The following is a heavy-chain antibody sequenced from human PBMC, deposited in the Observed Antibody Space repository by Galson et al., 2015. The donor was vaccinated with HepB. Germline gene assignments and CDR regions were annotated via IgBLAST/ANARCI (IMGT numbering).Heavy chain of an antibody. CDR2: INSDGSST. CDR3: ARAPGSYYTYYFDY. J-gene: IGHJ4*02. D-gene: IGHD3-10*01. Sequence: SLRLSCAASGFTFSSYWMHWVRQAPGKGLVWVSRINSDGSSTSYADSVKGRFTISRDNAKNTLYLQMNSLRAEDTAVYYCARAPGSYYTYYFDYWGQGTLVTVSS. V-gene: IGHV3-74*01. CDR1: GFTFSSYW.